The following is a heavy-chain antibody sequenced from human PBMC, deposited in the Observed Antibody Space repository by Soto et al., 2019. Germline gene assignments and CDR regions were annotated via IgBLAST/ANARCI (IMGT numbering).Heavy chain of an antibody. J-gene: IGHJ4*02. Sequence: SETLSLTCAVYGGSFSGYYWSWIRQPPGKGLEWIGEINHSGSTNYNPSLKSRVTISVDTSKNQFSLKLSSVTAADTAVYYCARICIAAAGFDYWGQGTLVTVSS. CDR1: GGSFSGYY. D-gene: IGHD6-13*01. CDR3: ARICIAAAGFDY. V-gene: IGHV4-34*01. CDR2: INHSGST.